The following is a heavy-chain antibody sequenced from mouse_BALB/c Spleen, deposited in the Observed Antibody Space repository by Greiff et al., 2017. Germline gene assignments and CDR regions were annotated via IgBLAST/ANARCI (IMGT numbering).Heavy chain of an antibody. CDR3: ERHGPWFAY. J-gene: IGHJ3*01. CDR1: GFTFSSYT. CDR2: ISNGGGST. V-gene: IGHV5-12-2*01. Sequence: EVQVVESGGGLVQPGGSLKLSCAASGFTFSSYTMSWVRQTPEKRLEWVAYISNGGGSTYYPDTVKGRFTISRDNAKNTLYLQMSSLKSEDTAMYYCERHGPWFAYWGQGTLVTVSA.